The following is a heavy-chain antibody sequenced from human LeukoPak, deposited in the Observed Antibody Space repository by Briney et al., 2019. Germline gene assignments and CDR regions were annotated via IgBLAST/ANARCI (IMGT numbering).Heavy chain of an antibody. CDR2: ISSSSSLI. V-gene: IGHV3-48*02. Sequence: GGSLRLSCAASGFTFSSYSMNWVRQAPGKGLEWISYISSSSSLIYYADSVKGRFTISRDNAKNSLYLQMNSLRDEDTAVYYCARDTHPTSWYYFDYWGQGTLVTVSS. J-gene: IGHJ4*02. CDR1: GFTFSSYS. CDR3: ARDTHPTSWYYFDY. D-gene: IGHD2-2*01.